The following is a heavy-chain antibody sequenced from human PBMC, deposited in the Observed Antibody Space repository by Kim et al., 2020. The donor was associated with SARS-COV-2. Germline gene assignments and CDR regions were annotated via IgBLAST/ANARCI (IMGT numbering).Heavy chain of an antibody. Sequence: GGSLRLSCAASGFTFSSYGMHWVRQAPGKGLEWVAVISYDGSNKYYADSVKGRFTISRDNSKNTLYLQMNSLRAEDTAVYYCAKAGPTAPTGYFDWLLSDVGAFDMWGQGTRVTVSS. D-gene: IGHD3-9*01. V-gene: IGHV3-30*18. J-gene: IGHJ3*02. CDR2: ISYDGSNK. CDR1: GFTFSSYG. CDR3: AKAGPTAPTGYFDWLLSDVGAFDM.